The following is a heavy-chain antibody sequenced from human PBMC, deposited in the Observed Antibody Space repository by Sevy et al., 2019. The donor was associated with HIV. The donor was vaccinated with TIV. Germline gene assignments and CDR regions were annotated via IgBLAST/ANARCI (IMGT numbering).Heavy chain of an antibody. CDR1: GFTFSSYS. J-gene: IGHJ3*02. V-gene: IGHV3-21*01. CDR2: ISSSSSYI. CDR3: ARDRAREGIVVVPAAIEAFDI. D-gene: IGHD2-2*02. Sequence: GGCLRLSCAASGFTFSSYSMNWVRQAPGKGLEWVSSISSSSSYIYYADSVKGRFTISRDNAKNSLYLQMNSLRAEDTAVYYCARDRAREGIVVVPAAIEAFDIWGQGTMVTVSS.